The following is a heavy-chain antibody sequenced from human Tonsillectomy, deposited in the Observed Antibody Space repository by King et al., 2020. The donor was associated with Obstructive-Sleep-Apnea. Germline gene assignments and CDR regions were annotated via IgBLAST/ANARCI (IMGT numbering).Heavy chain of an antibody. CDR1: GGSISSYY. CDR2: IYYSGST. V-gene: IGHV4-59*01. CDR3: ARTLSIAAAGPGWYFDL. D-gene: IGHD6-13*01. J-gene: IGHJ2*01. Sequence: VQLQESGPGLVKPSETLSLTCTVSGGSISSYYWCWIRQPPGKGLEWIGYIYYSGSTNYNPSLKSRVTISVDTSKNQFSLKLSSVTAADTAVYYCARTLSIAAAGPGWYFDLWGRGTLVTVSS.